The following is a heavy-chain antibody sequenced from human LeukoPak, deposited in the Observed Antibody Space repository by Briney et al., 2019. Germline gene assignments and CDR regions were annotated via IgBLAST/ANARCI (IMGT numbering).Heavy chain of an antibody. J-gene: IGHJ3*02. CDR1: GYTFTSNY. Sequence: ASVKVSCKAFGYTFTSNYMHWVRQAPGQGPEWMGVISPSGGSTTYAQKFQGRVTMTRDTSTSTVYMELSSLRSEDTAVYYCARQRGGQYEDGFDIWGQGTMVTVSS. D-gene: IGHD2-8*01. V-gene: IGHV1-46*01. CDR2: ISPSGGST. CDR3: ARQRGGQYEDGFDI.